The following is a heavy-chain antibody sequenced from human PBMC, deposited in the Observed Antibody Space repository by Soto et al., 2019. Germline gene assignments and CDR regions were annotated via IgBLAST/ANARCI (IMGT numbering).Heavy chain of an antibody. CDR3: ARDLGSSWYPEYFQH. CDR2: ISSSSSTI. Sequence: GGSLRLSCAASGFTFSSYSMNWVRQAPGKGREWVSYISSSSSTIYYADSVKGRFTISRDNAKNSLYLQMNSLRAEDTAVYYCARDLGSSWYPEYFQHWGQGTLVTVSS. V-gene: IGHV3-48*01. CDR1: GFTFSSYS. D-gene: IGHD6-13*01. J-gene: IGHJ1*01.